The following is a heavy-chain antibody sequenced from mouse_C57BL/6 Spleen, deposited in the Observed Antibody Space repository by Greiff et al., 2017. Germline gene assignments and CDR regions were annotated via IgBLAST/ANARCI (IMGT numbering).Heavy chain of an antibody. D-gene: IGHD2-12*01. CDR1: GYAFSSYW. V-gene: IGHV1-80*01. J-gene: IGHJ4*01. CDR3: ARKISYYKTGFAMDY. CDR2: IYPGDGDT. Sequence: VQLQESGAELVKPGASVKISCKASGYAFSSYWMNWVKQRPGKGLEWIGQIYPGDGDTNYNGKFKGKDTLTADKSSSTAYMQLSSLTSEDSAVYFCARKISYYKTGFAMDYWGQGTSVTVSS.